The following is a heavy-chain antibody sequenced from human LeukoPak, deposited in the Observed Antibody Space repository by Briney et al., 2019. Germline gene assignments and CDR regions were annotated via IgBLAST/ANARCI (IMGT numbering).Heavy chain of an antibody. Sequence: PGGSLRLSCAASGFTFSSYSMNWVRQAPGKGLEWVSSISSSSSYMYYADSVKGRFTISRDDAKNSLYLQMNSLRAEDTAVYYCARDFYDDYGYRYFDYWGQGTLVAVSS. J-gene: IGHJ4*02. V-gene: IGHV3-21*01. CDR2: ISSSSSYM. CDR1: GFTFSSYS. D-gene: IGHD5-18*01. CDR3: ARDFYDDYGYRYFDY.